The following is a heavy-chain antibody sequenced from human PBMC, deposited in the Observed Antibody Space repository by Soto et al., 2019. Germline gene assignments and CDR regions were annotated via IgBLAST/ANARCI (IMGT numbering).Heavy chain of an antibody. Sequence: ASVKPSCKASGDRFTSYGISWVRHAPGQGLEWMGWISAYNGNTNYAQKLQGRVTMTTDTSTSTAYMELRSLRSDDTAVYYCARRFGRVEAFDIWGQGTMVTVSS. J-gene: IGHJ3*02. D-gene: IGHD3-16*01. V-gene: IGHV1-18*01. CDR2: ISAYNGNT. CDR3: ARRFGRVEAFDI. CDR1: GDRFTSYG.